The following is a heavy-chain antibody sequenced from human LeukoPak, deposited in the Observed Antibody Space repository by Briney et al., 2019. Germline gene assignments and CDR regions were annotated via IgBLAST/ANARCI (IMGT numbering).Heavy chain of an antibody. D-gene: IGHD5-18*01. CDR3: ARVNGGYSYGSHDY. Sequence: SETLSLTCTVSGDSISSGGYFWNWIRQPPGKGLEWIGSIYYSGSTYYNPSLKSRVTISVDTSKNQFSLKLSSVTAADTAVYYCARVNGGYSYGSHDYWGQGTLVTVSS. V-gene: IGHV4-39*07. J-gene: IGHJ4*02. CDR2: IYYSGST. CDR1: GDSISSGGYF.